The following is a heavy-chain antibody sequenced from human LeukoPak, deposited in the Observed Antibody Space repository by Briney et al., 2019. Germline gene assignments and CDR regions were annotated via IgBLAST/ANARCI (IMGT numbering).Heavy chain of an antibody. J-gene: IGHJ5*02. V-gene: IGHV1-18*01. Sequence: GASVKVSCKASGYIFMNFGMGWVRQAPGQGLEWLGWNSAYNGDTNYAQKFRGRVTMTTDTSTSTAYMEVRSLTSDDTAIYYCARSGDGNWFDPWGQGTLVIVSS. CDR1: GYIFMNFG. CDR3: ARSGDGNWFDP. CDR2: NSAYNGDT.